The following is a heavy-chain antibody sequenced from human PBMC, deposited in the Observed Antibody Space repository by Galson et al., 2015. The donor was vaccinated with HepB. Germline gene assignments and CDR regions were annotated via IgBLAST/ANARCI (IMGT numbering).Heavy chain of an antibody. D-gene: IGHD6-19*01. CDR2: ISSSSSYI. Sequence: SLRLSCAASGFTFSSYSMNWVRQAPGKGLEWVSSISSSSSYIYYADSVKGRFTISRDNAKNSLYLQMNSLRAEDTAVYYCARDSSFVRYSSGWYTNWGQGTLVTVSS. CDR1: GFTFSSYS. CDR3: ARDSSFVRYSSGWYTN. V-gene: IGHV3-21*01. J-gene: IGHJ4*02.